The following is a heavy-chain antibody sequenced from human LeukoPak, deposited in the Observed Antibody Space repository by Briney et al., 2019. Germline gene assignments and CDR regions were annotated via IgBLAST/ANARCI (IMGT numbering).Heavy chain of an antibody. D-gene: IGHD3-10*01. J-gene: IGHJ4*02. CDR2: IIPIFGTA. CDR3: AGGGSGSYYKSWVGYFDY. Sequence: SVKVSCKASGGTFSSYAISWVRQAPGQGLEWMGRIIPIFGTANYAQKFQGRVTITTDESTSTAYMELSSLGSEDTAVYYCAGGGSGSYYKSWVGYFDYWGQGTLVTVSS. V-gene: IGHV1-69*05. CDR1: GGTFSSYA.